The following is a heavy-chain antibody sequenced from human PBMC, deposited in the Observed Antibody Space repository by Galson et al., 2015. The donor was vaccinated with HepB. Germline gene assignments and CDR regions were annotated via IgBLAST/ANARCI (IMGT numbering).Heavy chain of an antibody. CDR1: GGSISSSSYY. J-gene: IGHJ4*02. Sequence: ETLSLTCTVSGGSISSSSYYWGWIRQPPGKGLEWIGSIYYSGSTYSNPSLKSRVTISVDTSKNQFSLKLSSLTAADTAVYYCARQVGRCMVRGVIPQYFDYWGQGTLVTVSS. CDR2: IYYSGST. D-gene: IGHD3-10*01. V-gene: IGHV4-39*01. CDR3: ARQVGRCMVRGVIPQYFDY.